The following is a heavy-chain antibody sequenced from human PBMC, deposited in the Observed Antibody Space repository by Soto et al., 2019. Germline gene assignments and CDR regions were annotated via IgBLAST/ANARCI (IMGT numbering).Heavy chain of an antibody. V-gene: IGHV3-30-3*01. CDR2: ISYDGSNK. CDR3: VYGMDV. CDR1: GFTFSSYA. J-gene: IGHJ6*02. Sequence: GGSLRLSCAASGFTFSSYAMHWVRQAPGKGLEWVAVISYDGSNKYYADSVKGRFTISRDNSKNTLYLQMNSLRAEDTAVYYCVYGMDVWGQGTTVTVSS.